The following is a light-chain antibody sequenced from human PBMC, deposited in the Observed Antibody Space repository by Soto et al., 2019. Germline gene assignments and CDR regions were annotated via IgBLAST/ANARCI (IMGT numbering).Light chain of an antibody. CDR2: DAS. V-gene: IGKV1-5*01. Sequence: DIQMTQSPSTLSASVGARVTITCRASQSIGSWLAWYQQKPGKAPRLLIYDASSLESGVPSRFSGSGSGTEFTLTISSLQPDDFTTYYCQQYNPYTWTFGHGTKVDIK. CDR1: QSIGSW. CDR3: QQYNPYTWT. J-gene: IGKJ1*01.